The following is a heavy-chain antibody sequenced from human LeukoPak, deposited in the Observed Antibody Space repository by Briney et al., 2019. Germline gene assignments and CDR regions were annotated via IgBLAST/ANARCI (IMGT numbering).Heavy chain of an antibody. CDR2: IVVGSGNT. CDR3: AADAVRGIFPLVPTN. J-gene: IGHJ4*02. CDR1: GFTFTSSA. Sequence: SVKVSCKASGFTFTSSAVQWVRQARGQRLEWIGWIVVGSGNTNYAQKFQERVTLTRDMSTSTAYMELSSLRSEDTAVYYCAADAVRGIFPLVPTNWGQGTLVTVSS. D-gene: IGHD3-10*02. V-gene: IGHV1-58*01.